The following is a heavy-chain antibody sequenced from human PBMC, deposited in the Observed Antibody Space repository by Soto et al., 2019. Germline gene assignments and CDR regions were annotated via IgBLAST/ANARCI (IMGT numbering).Heavy chain of an antibody. D-gene: IGHD6-19*01. CDR2: IYHNGLT. CDR1: GYAISSGFY. J-gene: IGHJ4*02. CDR3: ARDAAVPGESDRFDY. V-gene: IGHV4-38-2*02. Sequence: PSETLSLTCDVSGYAISSGFYWAWIRQPPGKRLEWIGNIYHNGLTDYNPSLKSRVTMSVDTSKNEFSLKLTSLTAAGTAIYYCARDAAVPGESDRFDYWGQGTLVTVSS.